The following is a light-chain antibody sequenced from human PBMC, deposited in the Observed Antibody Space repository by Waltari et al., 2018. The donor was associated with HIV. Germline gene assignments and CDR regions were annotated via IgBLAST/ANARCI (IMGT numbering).Light chain of an antibody. CDR3: HQYGTSPQT. Sequence: PGERATLSCRASQTVTSNYLAWYQMKPGQAPRLLIYGASIRATGVPDKFSGSRSGTDFTLTIGRLQPEDFAVYYCHQYGTSPQTFGQGSKVEIK. CDR1: QTVTSNY. J-gene: IGKJ2*01. V-gene: IGKV3-20*01. CDR2: GAS.